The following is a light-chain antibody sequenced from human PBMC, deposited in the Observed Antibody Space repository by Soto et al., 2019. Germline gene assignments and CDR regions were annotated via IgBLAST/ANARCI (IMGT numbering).Light chain of an antibody. CDR2: DAS. Sequence: DIQMTQSPSSLSASVGDRVTITCQASQDISNYLNWYQQKPGKAPKLLIYDASNLEPGVPSRFSGSGSGTDFTCTISSLQPEDIATYYCQQYDNLPLTFGGGTKVEIK. CDR3: QQYDNLPLT. V-gene: IGKV1-33*01. J-gene: IGKJ4*01. CDR1: QDISNY.